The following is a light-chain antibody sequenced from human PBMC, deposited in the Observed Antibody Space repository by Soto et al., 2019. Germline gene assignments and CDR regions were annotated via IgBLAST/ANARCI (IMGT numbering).Light chain of an antibody. CDR3: QKYNSAPLT. Sequence: DIPMTQSPSSLSSSVGARVTITCRASPGISNYLAWYQQKPGKVLKLLIYAASTLQSGVPSRFSGSGSGTDFTLSISSLQPEDVATYDCQKYNSAPLTFGGGTKVEIK. J-gene: IGKJ4*01. CDR1: PGISNY. V-gene: IGKV1-27*01. CDR2: AAS.